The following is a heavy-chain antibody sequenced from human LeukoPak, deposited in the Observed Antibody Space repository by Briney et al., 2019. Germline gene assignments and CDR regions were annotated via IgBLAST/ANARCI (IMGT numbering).Heavy chain of an antibody. CDR2: VYASGST. CDR1: GASVSSNY. V-gene: IGHV4-4*09. CDR3: ARQRGDYDTFTGYYIGYFDY. Sequence: SETLSLTCTVSGASVSSNYWNWIRQPPGKGLEWIGCVYASGSTRYNPSLKSRVTISVDTSKNQFSLKLNSVTAADTAVYFCARQRGDYDTFTGYYIGYFDYWGQGALVTVSS. D-gene: IGHD3-9*01. J-gene: IGHJ4*02.